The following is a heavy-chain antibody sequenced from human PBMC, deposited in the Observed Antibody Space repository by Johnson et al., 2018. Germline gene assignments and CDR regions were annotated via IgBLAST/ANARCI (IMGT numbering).Heavy chain of an antibody. V-gene: IGHV3-30*18. Sequence: QLVESGGGVVQPGRSLRLACAASGFTFSSYGMHWVRQAPGKGLEWVAVISYDGSNKYYADSVKGRFTISRDNSKNTLYRQMNSLRASDTAVYYGAKVPTVTTWSDAFDIWGQGTMVTVSS. D-gene: IGHD4-17*01. J-gene: IGHJ3*02. CDR3: AKVPTVTTWSDAFDI. CDR2: ISYDGSNK. CDR1: GFTFSSYG.